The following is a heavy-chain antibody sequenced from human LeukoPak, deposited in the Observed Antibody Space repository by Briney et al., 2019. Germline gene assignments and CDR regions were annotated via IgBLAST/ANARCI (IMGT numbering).Heavy chain of an antibody. D-gene: IGHD6-19*01. CDR2: IWYDGSNK. J-gene: IGHJ3*02. Sequence: GRSLRLSCAASGFIFSSYGTHWVRQAPGKGLEWVAVIWYDGSNKYYADSVKGRFTISRDNSKHTLYLQMNSLRAEDTAVYYCARDRGQWLVLDAFDIWGQGTMVTVSS. V-gene: IGHV3-33*01. CDR3: ARDRGQWLVLDAFDI. CDR1: GFIFSSYG.